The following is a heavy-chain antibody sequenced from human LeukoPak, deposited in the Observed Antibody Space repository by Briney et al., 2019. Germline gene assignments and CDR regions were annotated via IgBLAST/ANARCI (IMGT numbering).Heavy chain of an antibody. V-gene: IGHV3-30*18. Sequence: GALRLSCAASGFTFSSYGVHWVRQAPGKGLEWVAVISYDGSNKYYADSVKGRFTISRDNSKNTLYLQMNSLRAEDTAVYYCAKDRGYYDSSGLDYWGQGTLVTVSS. CDR3: AKDRGYYDSSGLDY. CDR1: GFTFSSYG. CDR2: ISYDGSNK. D-gene: IGHD3-22*01. J-gene: IGHJ4*02.